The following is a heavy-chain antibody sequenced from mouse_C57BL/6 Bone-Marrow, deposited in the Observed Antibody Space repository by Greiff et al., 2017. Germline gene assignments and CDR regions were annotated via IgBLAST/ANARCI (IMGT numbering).Heavy chain of an antibody. CDR1: GFNIKDYY. CDR2: IDPEDGET. J-gene: IGHJ4*01. V-gene: IGHV14-2*01. D-gene: IGHD3-1*01. Sequence: VQLQQSGAELVKPGASVKLSCTASGFNIKDYYMHWVKQRTEQGLEWIGRIDPEDGETKYAPKFQAKATITADTPSNTAYLQLSSLTSEDTAVYYCARSGVLYAMDYWGQGTSVTVSS. CDR3: ARSGVLYAMDY.